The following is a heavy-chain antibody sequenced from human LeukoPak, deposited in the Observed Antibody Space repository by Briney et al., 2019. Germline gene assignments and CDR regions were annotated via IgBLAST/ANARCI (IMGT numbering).Heavy chain of an antibody. D-gene: IGHD3-9*01. CDR3: TCLYPTRAPDDWSDRWDRNWFDP. V-gene: IGHV3-30-3*01. CDR1: GFLFGSYA. Sequence: GGSMRLPCEGSGFLFGSYAMHWVRQAPGKGLEWVAIISYDGSKTDYVDSVKGRFIVSRDNSKNTVYLEMKSLTGGDTAVYFCTCLYPTRAPDDWSDRWDRNWFDPWGQGTQVIVSS. J-gene: IGHJ5*02. CDR2: ISYDGSKT.